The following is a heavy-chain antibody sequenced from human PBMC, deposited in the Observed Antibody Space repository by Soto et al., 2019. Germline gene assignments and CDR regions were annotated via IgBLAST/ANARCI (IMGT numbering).Heavy chain of an antibody. CDR2: ISSSGDRT. D-gene: IGHD3-22*01. CDR3: ARLPSPNYFDSSGFDY. Sequence: GGSLRLSCTASGFSFSNHAMNWVRQAPGKGLEWVSAISSSGDRTYYADSVKGRFTISRDNSKNTLYLQMNSLRAEDTAVYYCARLPSPNYFDSSGFDYWGQGTLVTVSS. V-gene: IGHV3-23*01. J-gene: IGHJ4*02. CDR1: GFSFSNHA.